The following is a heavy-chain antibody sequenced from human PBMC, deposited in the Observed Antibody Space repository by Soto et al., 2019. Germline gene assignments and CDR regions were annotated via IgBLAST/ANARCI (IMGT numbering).Heavy chain of an antibody. D-gene: IGHD3-22*01. CDR3: ARVDRGTYGMDV. CDR2: INAGNGNT. Sequence: QVQLVQSGAEGKKPGASVKVSCKASGYTFTSYAMHWVRQAPGQRLEWMGWINAGNGNTKYSQKFQGRVTITRDTSASTAYMELSSLRSEDTSVYYCARVDRGTYGMDVWGQGTTVTVSS. CDR1: GYTFTSYA. V-gene: IGHV1-3*01. J-gene: IGHJ6*02.